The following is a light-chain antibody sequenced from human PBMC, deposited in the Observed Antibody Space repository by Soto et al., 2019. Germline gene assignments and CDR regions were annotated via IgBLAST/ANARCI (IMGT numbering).Light chain of an antibody. CDR3: CSYAGSSTA. Sequence: QSALTQPASVSGSPGQSITISCTGTSSDVGSYNLVSWYQQHPGKAPKLMIYEGSKRPSGVSNRFSGSKSGNTASLTISRLQAEDEADYYCCSYAGSSTAVGGGTELTVL. J-gene: IGLJ2*01. CDR1: SSDVGSYNL. CDR2: EGS. V-gene: IGLV2-23*01.